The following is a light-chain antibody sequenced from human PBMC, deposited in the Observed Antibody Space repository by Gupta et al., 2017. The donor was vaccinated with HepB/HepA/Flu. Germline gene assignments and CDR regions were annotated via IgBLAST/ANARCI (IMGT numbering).Light chain of an antibody. J-gene: IGLJ1*01. CDR2: NAK. CDR1: SSNVGRDN. Sequence: QSVLTQPPSASAIPGQRVTIPCSGSSSNVGRDNVYWYQQHPGAAPKLLIDNAKRRPSGVPDRFSGSKSGTSDSLAISGLRSEDEADYYCAAWDNSLSGYVFGTGTWVTVL. CDR3: AAWDNSLSGYV. V-gene: IGLV1-47*02.